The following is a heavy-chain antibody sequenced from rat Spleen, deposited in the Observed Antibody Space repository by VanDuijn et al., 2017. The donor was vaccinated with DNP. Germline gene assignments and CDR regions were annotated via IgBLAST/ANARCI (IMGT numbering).Heavy chain of an antibody. D-gene: IGHD1-2*01. CDR1: GFTFSDYY. J-gene: IGHJ4*01. CDR2: LRYDGGTT. CDR3: ATPTSYTNAMDA. Sequence: EVQLVESGGGLVQPGRSLKLSCAASGFTFSDYYMAWVRQAPTKGLEWVAYLRYDGGTTYYGDSVKGRFTISRDNAKSTLYLQMDSLRSEDTATYYCATPTSYTNAMDAWGQGTSVTVSS. V-gene: IGHV5-20*01.